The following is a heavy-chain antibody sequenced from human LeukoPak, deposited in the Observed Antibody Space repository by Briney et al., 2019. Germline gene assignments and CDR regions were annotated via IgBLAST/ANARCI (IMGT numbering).Heavy chain of an antibody. CDR2: IIPILGIA. Sequence: ASVKVSCKASGGTFSSYAISWVRQAPGQGLEWMGRIIPILGIANYAQKFQGRVTITADKSTSTAYMELSSLRSEDTAVYYCARSIAEAGPPFDYWGQGTLVTVSS. CDR3: ARSIAEAGPPFDY. D-gene: IGHD6-13*01. J-gene: IGHJ4*02. CDR1: GGTFSSYA. V-gene: IGHV1-69*04.